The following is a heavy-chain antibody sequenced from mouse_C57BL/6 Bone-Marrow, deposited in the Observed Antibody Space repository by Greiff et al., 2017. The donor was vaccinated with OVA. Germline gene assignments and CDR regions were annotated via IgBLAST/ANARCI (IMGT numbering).Heavy chain of an antibody. V-gene: IGHV1-58*01. CDR3: DSEDTGWGDY. D-gene: IGHD4-1*01. CDR1: GYTFTSYG. CDR2: IYLGNGYT. J-gene: IGHJ4*01. Sequence: VQLQQSGAELVRPGSSVKMSCKTSGYTFTSYGINWVKQRPGQGLEWIGYIYLGNGYTEYNEKFKGKATLTSDTSSSTAYMQLSSLTSEDSAIDFCDSEDTGWGDYWGQGTSVTVSS.